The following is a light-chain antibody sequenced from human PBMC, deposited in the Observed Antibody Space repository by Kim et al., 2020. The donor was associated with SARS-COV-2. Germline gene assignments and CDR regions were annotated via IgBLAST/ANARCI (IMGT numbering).Light chain of an antibody. Sequence: RATINCKSSQSVLYSINNLNYLAWYQQKPGQPPQLLIYWASTRQSGVPDRFSGSGSGTDFTLTISSLQAEDVAVYYCQQYYSDYPTFGGGTKVEIK. CDR2: WAS. J-gene: IGKJ4*01. CDR1: QSVLYSINNLNY. V-gene: IGKV4-1*01. CDR3: QQYYSDYPT.